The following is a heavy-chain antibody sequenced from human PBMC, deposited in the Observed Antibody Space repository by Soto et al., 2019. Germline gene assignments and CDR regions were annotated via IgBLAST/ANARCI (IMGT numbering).Heavy chain of an antibody. D-gene: IGHD5-12*01. CDR1: GFSLSTSGMC. V-gene: IGHV2-70*01. J-gene: IGHJ6*02. CDR2: IDWDDDQ. CDR3: ARMVDRVAPTYYFYYGMDV. Sequence: GPTLVNPTQTLTLTCTFSGFSLSTSGMCVSWIRQPPGKALEWLALIDWDDDQYYSTSLKTRLTISKDTSKNQVVLTMTNMDPVDTATYYCARMVDRVAPTYYFYYGMDVWGQGTTVTVSS.